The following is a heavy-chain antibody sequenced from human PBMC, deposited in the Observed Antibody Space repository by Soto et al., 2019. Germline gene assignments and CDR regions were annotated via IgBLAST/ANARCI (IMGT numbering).Heavy chain of an antibody. V-gene: IGHV1-18*04. Sequence: QVQLVQSGAEVKKPGASVKVSCKASGYTFTSYGISWVRQAPGQGLEWMGWNSAYNGNTNYAQKLQGRVTMTTDTPTSTADMELRNLRSDDTAVYDCARGWRLRLGELSSDLDYCGQGTLVTVSS. D-gene: IGHD3-16*02. CDR2: NSAYNGNT. J-gene: IGHJ4*02. CDR3: ARGWRLRLGELSSDLDY. CDR1: GYTFTSYG.